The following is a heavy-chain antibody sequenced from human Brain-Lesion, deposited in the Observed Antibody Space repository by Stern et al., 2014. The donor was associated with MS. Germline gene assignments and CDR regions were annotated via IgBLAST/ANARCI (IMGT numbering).Heavy chain of an antibody. CDR1: GYTLTELS. J-gene: IGHJ4*02. CDR3: ATLSPGAGGNYYRHFDY. Sequence: QVQLVQSGTEVKKPGASVKVSCKVSGYTLTELSMHWVRQAPRKGLEWMGGFDPEDGETIYAQKFQGRVTMTEDTSTDTAYMELSSLRSEDTAVYYCATLSPGAGGNYYRHFDYWGQGTLVTVSS. V-gene: IGHV1-24*01. D-gene: IGHD1-26*01. CDR2: FDPEDGET.